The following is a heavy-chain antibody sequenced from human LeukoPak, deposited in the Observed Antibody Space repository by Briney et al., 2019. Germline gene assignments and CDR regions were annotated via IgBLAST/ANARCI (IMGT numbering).Heavy chain of an antibody. Sequence: KPSETLSLTCTVSGGSISSSSYYWGWIRQPPGKGLELIGIIYYDGRTYYNPSLKSRVTMSVDTSRDQFALRLNSVTAADTALYYCARRQRGKTTGPRGGFDIWGQGTMVTVSS. V-gene: IGHV4-39*01. D-gene: IGHD4-17*01. CDR1: GGSISSSSYY. CDR3: ARRQRGKTTGPRGGFDI. CDR2: IYYDGRT. J-gene: IGHJ3*02.